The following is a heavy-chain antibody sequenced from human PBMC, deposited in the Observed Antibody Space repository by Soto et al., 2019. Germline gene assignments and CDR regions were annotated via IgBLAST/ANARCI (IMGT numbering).Heavy chain of an antibody. CDR1: GFTFTRYS. CDR3: ARESEDLTSNFDY. J-gene: IGHJ4*02. CDR2: ISSTTNYI. V-gene: IGHV3-21*06. Sequence: EVQLVESGGGLVKPGGSLRLSCAASGFTFTRYSMNWVRQAPGKGLEWVSSISSTTNYIYYGASMKGRFIISRDNAKNSLYLEMNSLRAEDTAVYYCARESEDLTSNFDYWGQGTLVTVSS.